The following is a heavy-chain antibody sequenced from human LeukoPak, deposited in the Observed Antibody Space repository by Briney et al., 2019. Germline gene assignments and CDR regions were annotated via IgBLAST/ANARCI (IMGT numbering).Heavy chain of an antibody. D-gene: IGHD3-22*01. CDR1: GFTFSSYA. CDR3: ARDDDTTGRYSRFDY. Sequence: GGSLRLSCAASGFTFSSYAMHWVRQAPGKGLEWVSVIYSGGSTYYADSVKGRFTISRDNSKNTLYLQMNSLRAEDTAVYYCARDDDTTGRYSRFDYWGQGTLVTVSS. J-gene: IGHJ4*02. V-gene: IGHV3-53*01. CDR2: IYSGGST.